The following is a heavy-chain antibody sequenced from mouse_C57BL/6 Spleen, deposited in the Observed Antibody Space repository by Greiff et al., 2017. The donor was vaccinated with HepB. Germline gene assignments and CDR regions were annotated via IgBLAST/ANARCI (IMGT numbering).Heavy chain of an antibody. CDR3: ARKHTSGGQFDY. V-gene: IGHV5-12*01. CDR2: ISNGGGSN. D-gene: IGHD3-3*01. CDR1: GFTFSDFY. J-gene: IGHJ2*01. Sequence: EVPAVESGGGLVQPGGSLKLSCAASGFTFSDFYMYWVRQTPEKRLEWVAYISNGGGSNYYPDTVKGRITISRDKSKNTLYLQMSRLKSEAAAMFYCARKHTSGGQFDYWGQGTTLTVSS.